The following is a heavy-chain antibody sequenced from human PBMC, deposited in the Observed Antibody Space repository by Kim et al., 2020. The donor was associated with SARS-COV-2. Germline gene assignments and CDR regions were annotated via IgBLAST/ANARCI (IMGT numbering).Heavy chain of an antibody. D-gene: IGHD1-26*01. CDR2: IYYSGST. CDR3: ARVPAIANSGSYYPYFDY. Sequence: SETLSLTCTVSGGSISSYYWSWIRQPPGKGLEWIGYIYYSGSTNYNPSLKSRVTISVDTSKNQFSLKLSSVTAADTAVYYCARVPAIANSGSYYPYFDYWGQGTLVTVSS. CDR1: GGSISSYY. J-gene: IGHJ4*02. V-gene: IGHV4-59*13.